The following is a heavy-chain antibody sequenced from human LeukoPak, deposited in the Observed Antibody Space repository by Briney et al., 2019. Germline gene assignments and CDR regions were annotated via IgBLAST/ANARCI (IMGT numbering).Heavy chain of an antibody. D-gene: IGHD2-15*01. V-gene: IGHV3-48*04. CDR2: ISSSGSTI. J-gene: IGHJ6*04. CDR1: GFTFSSYS. CDR3: ARDLLLPDV. Sequence: GGSLRLSCAASGFTFSSYSMNWVRQAPGKGLEWVSYISSSGSTIYYADSVKGRFTISRDNAKNSLYLQMNSLRAEDTAVYYCARDLLLPDVWGKGTTVTISS.